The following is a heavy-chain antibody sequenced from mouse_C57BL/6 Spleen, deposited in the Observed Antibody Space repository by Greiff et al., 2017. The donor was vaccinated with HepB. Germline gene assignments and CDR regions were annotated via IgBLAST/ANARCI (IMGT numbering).Heavy chain of an antibody. CDR1: GYAFSSSW. J-gene: IGHJ3*01. CDR2: IYPGDGDT. Sequence: QVQLQQSGPELVKPGASVKISCKASGYAFSSSWMNWVKQRPGKGLEWIGRIYPGDGDTNYNGKFKGKATLTADKSSSTAYMQLSSLTSEDSAVSFCARSGLGHAWFAYWGQGTLVTVSA. V-gene: IGHV1-82*01. D-gene: IGHD4-1*01. CDR3: ARSGLGHAWFAY.